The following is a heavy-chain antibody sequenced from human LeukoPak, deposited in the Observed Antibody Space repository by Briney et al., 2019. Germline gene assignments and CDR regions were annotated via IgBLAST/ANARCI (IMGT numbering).Heavy chain of an antibody. J-gene: IGHJ4*02. D-gene: IGHD6-13*01. CDR3: AKDITDSSSSPTFDY. CDR2: ISWDGGST. CDR1: GFTFSSYA. V-gene: IGHV3-43*02. Sequence: GGSLRLSCAASGFTFSSYAMSWVRQAPGKGLEWVSLISWDGGSTYYTDSVKGRFTISRDNSKNSLYLQMNSLRTEDTALYYCAKDITDSSSSPTFDYWGQGTLVTVSS.